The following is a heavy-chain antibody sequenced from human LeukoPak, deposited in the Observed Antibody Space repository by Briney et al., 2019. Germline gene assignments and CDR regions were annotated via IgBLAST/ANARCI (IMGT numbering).Heavy chain of an antibody. CDR1: GFTFSDYY. V-gene: IGHV3-11*01. D-gene: IGHD6-19*01. Sequence: PGGSLRLSCAASGFTFSDYYMSWIRQAPGKGPEWVSYITSSGSATYYEDSVKGRFTISRDNAKNVVYLQMNSLRVEDTAVYYCAPVAGIEVDLDVWGQGTTVTVSS. CDR3: APVAGIEVDLDV. J-gene: IGHJ6*02. CDR2: ITSSGSAT.